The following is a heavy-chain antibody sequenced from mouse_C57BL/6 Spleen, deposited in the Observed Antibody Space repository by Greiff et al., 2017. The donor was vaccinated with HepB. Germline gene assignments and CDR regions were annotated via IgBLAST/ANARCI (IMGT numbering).Heavy chain of an antibody. D-gene: IGHD2-4*01. V-gene: IGHV1-80*01. CDR3: ARGDYDQEDYAMDY. CDR2: IYPGDGDT. J-gene: IGHJ4*01. CDR1: GYAFSSYW. Sequence: VQLQQSGAELVKPGASVKISCKASGYAFSSYWMNWVKQRPGKGLEWIGQIYPGDGDTNYNGKFKGKATLTADKSSSTAYMQLSSLTSEDSAVYFCARGDYDQEDYAMDYWGQGTSVTVSS.